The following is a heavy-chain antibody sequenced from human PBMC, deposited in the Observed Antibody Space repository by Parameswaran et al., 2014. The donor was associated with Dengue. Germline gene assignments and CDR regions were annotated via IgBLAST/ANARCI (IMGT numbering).Heavy chain of an antibody. D-gene: IGHD3-22*01. J-gene: IGHJ4*02. V-gene: IGHV1-18*01. CDR2: ISANNGNT. Sequence: WVRQAPGQGLEWMGWISANNGNTKYAQKLQGRVTMTTDTSTSTAYMEVRSLRSDDTAVYYCATYYYESSGYYGLRYWGQGTLVTVSS. CDR3: ATYYYESSGYYGLRY.